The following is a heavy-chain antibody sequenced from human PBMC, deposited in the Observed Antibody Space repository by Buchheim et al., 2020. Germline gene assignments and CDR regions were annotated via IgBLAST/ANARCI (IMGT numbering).Heavy chain of an antibody. V-gene: IGHV4-59*08. CDR1: GGPISSYY. Sequence: QVQLQESGPGLVKPSETLSLTCTVSGGPISSYYWSWIRQPPGKGLEWIGYIYYSGSTNYNPSLKSRVTIPVDTPKNKFSLKLSSVTAADTAVYYCARHLRSHYYYYGMDVWGQGTT. CDR3: ARHLRSHYYYYGMDV. CDR2: IYYSGST. J-gene: IGHJ6*02.